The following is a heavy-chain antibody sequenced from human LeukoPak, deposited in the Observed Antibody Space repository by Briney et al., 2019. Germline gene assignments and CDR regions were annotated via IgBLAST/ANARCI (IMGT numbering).Heavy chain of an antibody. Sequence: GGSLRLSCAASGFTFNNYDMHRVRQATGKGLEWVSHIGTGTDTHYSGSVKGRFTISRDNAKNSVYLQMNSLSAEDTAVYYCAKDSSSYSWSEYFQRWGQGTLVTVSS. V-gene: IGHV3-13*01. J-gene: IGHJ1*01. D-gene: IGHD5-18*01. CDR3: AKDSSSYSWSEYFQR. CDR1: GFTFNNYD. CDR2: IGTGTDT.